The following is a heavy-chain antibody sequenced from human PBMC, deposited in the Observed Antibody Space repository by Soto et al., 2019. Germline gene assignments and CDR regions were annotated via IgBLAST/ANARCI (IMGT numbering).Heavy chain of an antibody. V-gene: IGHV3-53*01. CDR1: GFSVSTNY. Sequence: EAQLVESGGGLIQPGGSLRLSCAASGFSVSTNYMNWFRQAPGKGLEWVSVTYSGGSTYYADSVKGRFTISRDTSKNTLYLQMNSLTVEDTAIYHCARGGSNYAHPIDYWGQGTLVTVSS. D-gene: IGHD2-2*01. CDR3: ARGGSNYAHPIDY. J-gene: IGHJ4*02. CDR2: TYSGGST.